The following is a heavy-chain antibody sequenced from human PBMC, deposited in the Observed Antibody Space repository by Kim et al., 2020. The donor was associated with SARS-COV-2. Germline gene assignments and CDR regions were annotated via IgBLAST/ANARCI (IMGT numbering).Heavy chain of an antibody. V-gene: IGHV1-18*04. CDR3: ARDWGVGATVRFYYYGMDV. CDR2: ISAYNGNT. D-gene: IGHD1-26*01. CDR1: GYTFTSYG. J-gene: IGHJ6*02. Sequence: ASVKVSCKASGYTFTSYGISWVRQAPGQGLEWMGWISAYNGNTNYAQKLQGRVTMTTDTSTSTAYMELRSLRSDDTAVYYCARDWGVGATVRFYYYGMDVWGQGTTVTVSS.